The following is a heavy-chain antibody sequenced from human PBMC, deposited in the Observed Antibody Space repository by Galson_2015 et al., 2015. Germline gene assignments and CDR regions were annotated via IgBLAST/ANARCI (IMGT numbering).Heavy chain of an antibody. CDR1: GFTFSRYS. CDR2: ISDTSTSI. V-gene: IGHV3-48*01. D-gene: IGHD1-26*01. J-gene: IGHJ4*02. Sequence: SLRLSCAASGFTFSRYSMNWVRLAPGRGLEWISYISDTSTSIYYADSVKGRFTTSRDNAKNSLYLQVNSLRAEDTAVYYCARAAREVPFEYSGQGTVVTVPS. CDR3: ARAAREVPFEY.